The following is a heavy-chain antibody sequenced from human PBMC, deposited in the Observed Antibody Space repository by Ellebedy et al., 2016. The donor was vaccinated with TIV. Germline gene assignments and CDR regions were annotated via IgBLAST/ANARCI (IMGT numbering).Heavy chain of an antibody. Sequence: PGGSLRLSCAASGFTFSDYYMSWIRQSPGKGLEWLSYISSSTTYTNYADSVKGRFTISRDNAKNSLYLRMNSLRAEDTAVYYCARVYYGSGSNSSDWGQGTVVTVSS. CDR3: ARVYYGSGSNSSD. CDR1: GFTFSDYY. D-gene: IGHD3-10*01. J-gene: IGHJ4*02. V-gene: IGHV3-11*06. CDR2: ISSSTTYT.